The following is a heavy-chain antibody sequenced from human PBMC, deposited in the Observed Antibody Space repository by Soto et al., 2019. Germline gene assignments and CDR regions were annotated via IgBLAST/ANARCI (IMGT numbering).Heavy chain of an antibody. D-gene: IGHD3-22*01. CDR1: GFTFSSYW. J-gene: IGHJ4*02. V-gene: IGHV3-74*01. Sequence: PGGSLRLSCAASGFTFSSYWMHWVRQAPGKGLVWVSRINSDGSSTSYADSVKGRFTISRDNAKNTLYLQMNSLRAEDTAVYYWAIRASYYDSSGYFDYWGQGTLVTVSS. CDR3: AIRASYYDSSGYFDY. CDR2: INSDGSST.